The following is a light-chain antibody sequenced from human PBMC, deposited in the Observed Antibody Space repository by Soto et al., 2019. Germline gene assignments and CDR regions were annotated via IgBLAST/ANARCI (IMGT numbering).Light chain of an antibody. Sequence: EFVLTQSPGTLSLSPGERATLSCRASQSLSSSYLAWYQQKPGQAPRLLIYGASSRATGIPDRFSGSGSGTDFTLTISRLEPEDFATYYCQQSYSTLKTFGGGTKVEIK. V-gene: IGKV3-20*01. CDR3: QQSYSTLKT. CDR2: GAS. CDR1: QSLSSSY. J-gene: IGKJ4*01.